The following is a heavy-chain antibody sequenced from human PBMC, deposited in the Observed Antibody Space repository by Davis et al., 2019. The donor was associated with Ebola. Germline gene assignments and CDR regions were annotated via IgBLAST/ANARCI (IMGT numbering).Heavy chain of an antibody. J-gene: IGHJ6*03. CDR3: ARGIVVVVAAPYYYYMDV. CDR1: GYTFTGYY. Sequence: ASVKVSCKASGYTFTGYYMHWVRQAPGQGLEWMGWINPNSGGTNYAQKFQGRVTMTRDTSISTAYMELSRLRSDDTAVYYCARGIVVVVAAPYYYYMDVWGKGTTVTVSS. V-gene: IGHV1-2*02. CDR2: INPNSGGT. D-gene: IGHD2-15*01.